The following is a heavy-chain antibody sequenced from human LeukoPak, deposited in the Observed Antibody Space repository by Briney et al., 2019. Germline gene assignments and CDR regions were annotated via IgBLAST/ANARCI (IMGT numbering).Heavy chain of an antibody. CDR1: GFTFSSYN. D-gene: IGHD2-15*01. CDR2: ISSGSSYV. CDR3: ARAGYCSGGSCQDGAFDF. V-gene: IGHV3-21*01. J-gene: IGHJ4*02. Sequence: TGGSLRLSCAASGFTFSSYNVNWVRQAPGKGLEWVSSISSGSSYVYYADSLKGRFTISRDNAKNSLYLQMNSLRAEDTAVYYCARAGYCSGGSCQDGAFDFWGQGTLVTVSS.